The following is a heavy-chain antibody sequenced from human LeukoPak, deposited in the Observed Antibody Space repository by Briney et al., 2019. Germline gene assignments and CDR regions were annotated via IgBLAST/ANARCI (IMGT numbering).Heavy chain of an antibody. J-gene: IGHJ3*02. D-gene: IGHD1-26*01. CDR1: GFTFSSYW. CDR3: ARSGSPYSLDI. V-gene: IGHV3-7*01. CDR2: IKQDGSAK. Sequence: GGSLRLSCAASGFTFSSYWMSWVRQAPGKGLDWVANIKQDGSAKYYVDSVKGRFTISRDNAKNSVYLQMNSLRAEDTAVYYCARSGSPYSLDIWGQGTMVTVSS.